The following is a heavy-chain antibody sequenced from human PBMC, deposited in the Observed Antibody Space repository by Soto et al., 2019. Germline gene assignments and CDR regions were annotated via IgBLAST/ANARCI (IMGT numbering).Heavy chain of an antibody. D-gene: IGHD6-19*01. V-gene: IGHV3-23*01. Sequence: GGSLRLSCAASGFTFSSYAMSWVRQAPGKGLEWVSHISSGGDTYYTDSVKGRFTISRDNSKNTLHLQMNSLRAEDTAVYFCAKTCKYTAYSTGLLAAFDIWGQGTTVPVSS. CDR2: ISSGGDT. CDR1: GFTFSSYA. J-gene: IGHJ3*02. CDR3: AKTCKYTAYSTGLLAAFDI.